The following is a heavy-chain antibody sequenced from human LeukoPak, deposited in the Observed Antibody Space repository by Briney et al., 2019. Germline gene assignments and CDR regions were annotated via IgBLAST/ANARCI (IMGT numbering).Heavy chain of an antibody. J-gene: IGHJ4*02. D-gene: IGHD5-18*01. CDR2: INPNSGGT. CDR3: ARVQREYNYGNPSPFDY. CDR1: GYTFTAYY. V-gene: IGHV1-2*02. Sequence: GASVKVSCKASGYTFTAYYMHWVRQAPGQGLERMGWINPNSGGTNSAQKFQGRVTMTRDTSINTVYMEVRRLRSDDTAVYYCARVQREYNYGNPSPFDYWGQGTLVTVSS.